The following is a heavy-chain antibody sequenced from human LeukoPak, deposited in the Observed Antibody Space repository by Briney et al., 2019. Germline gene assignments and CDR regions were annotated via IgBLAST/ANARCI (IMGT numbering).Heavy chain of an antibody. V-gene: IGHV4-59*02. D-gene: IGHD4/OR15-4a*01. CDR2: IYYSGTT. CDR1: GGSVSSYY. J-gene: IGHJ5*02. CDR3: ARAIGGYGDYGPYWFDP. Sequence: SETLSLTCTVSGGSVSSYYWTWIRQPPGKGLEWIGYIYYSGTTNYNSSLKSRVTMSIDTPKTQFSLKLSSVTAADTAVYYCARAIGGYGDYGPYWFDPWGQGTLVTVSS.